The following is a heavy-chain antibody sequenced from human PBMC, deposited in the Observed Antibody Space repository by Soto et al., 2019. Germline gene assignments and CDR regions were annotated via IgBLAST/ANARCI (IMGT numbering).Heavy chain of an antibody. D-gene: IGHD3-16*01. V-gene: IGHV1-69*01. CDR3: ASASQIELGSYPSYYSGMDV. CDR2: IIPIFGTA. Sequence: QVQLVQSGAEVKKPGSSVKVSCKASGGTFSSYAISWVRQAPGQGLEWMGGIIPIFGTANYAQKFQGRVTITADESTSTAYMELSSLRSEDTAVYYCASASQIELGSYPSYYSGMDVWGQGTTVTVSS. J-gene: IGHJ6*02. CDR1: GGTFSSYA.